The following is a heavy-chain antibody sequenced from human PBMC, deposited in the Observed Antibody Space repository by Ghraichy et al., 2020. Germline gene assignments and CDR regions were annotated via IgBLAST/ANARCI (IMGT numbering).Heavy chain of an antibody. Sequence: GGSLRLSCVASGFTFRSYWMHWVRQAPGKGLVWVSRINNDGSTTNYADSVKGRFTISRDNAKNTLYLQMDSLRAEDTAVYYCATKAVGTTGTDSDYWGQGTLVTVSS. V-gene: IGHV3-74*01. CDR3: ATKAVGTTGTDSDY. D-gene: IGHD1-1*01. J-gene: IGHJ4*02. CDR2: INNDGSTT. CDR1: GFTFRSYW.